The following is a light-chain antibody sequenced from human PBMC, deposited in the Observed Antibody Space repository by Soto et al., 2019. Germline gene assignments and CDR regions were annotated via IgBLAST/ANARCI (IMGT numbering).Light chain of an antibody. CDR3: LQHNSYPRA. CDR1: QGISNS. CDR2: GAS. Sequence: DLRMTQSPTAMSVSVGDSVTTTCLASQGISNSLAWFQQKPGKVPQRLIYGASSLQSGVPSRFSGSGSGTEFSLTISSLQPEDFATYYCLQHNSYPRAFGQGPKVDIK. J-gene: IGKJ1*01. V-gene: IGKV1-17*03.